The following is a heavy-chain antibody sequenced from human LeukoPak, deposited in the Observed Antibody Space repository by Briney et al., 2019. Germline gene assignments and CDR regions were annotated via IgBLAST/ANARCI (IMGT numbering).Heavy chain of an antibody. D-gene: IGHD5-24*01. J-gene: IGHJ4*02. Sequence: PGGSLRLSCVASGFIFSSYTMNWVRQAPGKGLEWVSSITSSSTYRYYADSVRGRFTISRDNAKNSLYLQMNSLRAEDTAVHYCASQTPEMATILGRFDYWGQGTLVTVSS. V-gene: IGHV3-21*01. CDR1: GFIFSSYT. CDR3: ASQTPEMATILGRFDY. CDR2: ITSSSTYR.